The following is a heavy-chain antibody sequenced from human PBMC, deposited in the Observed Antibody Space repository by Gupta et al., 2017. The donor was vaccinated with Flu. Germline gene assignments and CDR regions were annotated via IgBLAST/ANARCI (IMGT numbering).Heavy chain of an antibody. D-gene: IGHD4-17*01. CDR3: ARRDLYGDYGWFDP. J-gene: IGHJ5*02. CDR2: IWYDGSNK. Sequence: QVQLVESGGGVVQPGRSLRLSCAASGFTFSSYGMHWVRQAPGKGLEGVAVIWYDGSNKYYADSVKGRFTISRDNSKNTLYLQMNSLRAEDTAVYYCARRDLYGDYGWFDPWGQGTLVTVSS. CDR1: GFTFSSYG. V-gene: IGHV3-33*01.